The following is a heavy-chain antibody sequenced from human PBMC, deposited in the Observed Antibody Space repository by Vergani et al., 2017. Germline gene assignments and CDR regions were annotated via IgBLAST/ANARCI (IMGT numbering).Heavy chain of an antibody. CDR1: GFTFDDYA. J-gene: IGHJ4*02. Sequence: EVQLVESGGGLVQPGRSLRLSCAASGFTFDDYAMHWVRQAPGKGLEWVSGISWNSGSIGYADSVKGRFTISRDNAKNSLYLQMNSLRAEDTALYYYAKGGSIAVAEVSFDYWGQGTLVTVSS. CDR3: AKGGSIAVAEVSFDY. D-gene: IGHD6-19*01. CDR2: ISWNSGSI. V-gene: IGHV3-9*01.